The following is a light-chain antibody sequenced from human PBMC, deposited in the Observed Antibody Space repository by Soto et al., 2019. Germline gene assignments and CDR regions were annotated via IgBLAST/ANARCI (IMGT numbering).Light chain of an antibody. CDR3: QQYKDVPPR. Sequence: EMVMTQSPATLSVSPGERATLSCRASQSVSSYLAWYQQKPGQPPRLLISVASPRSAGIPARFSDSGSGTEFTLFFSSLQSEDFAVYYCQQYKDVPPRFGQGTKVEIK. J-gene: IGKJ1*01. CDR2: VAS. V-gene: IGKV3-15*01. CDR1: QSVSSY.